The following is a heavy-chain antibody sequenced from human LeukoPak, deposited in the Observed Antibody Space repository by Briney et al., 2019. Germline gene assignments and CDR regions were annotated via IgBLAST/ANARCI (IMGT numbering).Heavy chain of an antibody. CDR3: ARDRYGSHDYYMDV. V-gene: IGHV3-9*01. CDR1: GFTFDDCA. J-gene: IGHJ6*03. D-gene: IGHD3-16*01. CDR2: ISWSSGSI. Sequence: GGSLRLSCAASGFTFDDCAMHWVRQAPGKGLEWVSGISWSSGSIGYADSVKGRFTISRDNAKNSLYLQMNSLRAEDTALYYCARDRYGSHDYYMDVWGKGTTVTVSS.